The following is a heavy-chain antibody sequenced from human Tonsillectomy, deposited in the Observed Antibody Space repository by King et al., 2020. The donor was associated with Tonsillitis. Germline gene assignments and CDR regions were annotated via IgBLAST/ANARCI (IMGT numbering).Heavy chain of an antibody. CDR3: AKDKGATYYDTGRGAFDI. CDR2: ISSTSRYI. Sequence: VQLVESGGGLVKPGGSLRLSCTTSGFTFSNSDFNWVRQAPGRGLEWVSSISSTSRYIQYADLVKGRFTVSRDNAKNSLYLHMNSLRAEDTAVYYCAKDKGATYYDTGRGAFDIWGQGTMVIVSS. J-gene: IGHJ3*02. V-gene: IGHV3-21*01. D-gene: IGHD3-22*01. CDR1: GFTFSNSD.